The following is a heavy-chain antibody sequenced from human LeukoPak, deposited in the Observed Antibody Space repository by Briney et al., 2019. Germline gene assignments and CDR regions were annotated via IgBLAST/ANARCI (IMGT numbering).Heavy chain of an antibody. CDR1: GYSISSGYY. Sequence: SETLSLTCTVSGYSISSGYYWGWIRQPPGKGLEWIGSISHSGTTYYNPSLKSRVTISVDTSKNQFSLKVSSVTAADTAVYYCARDLGSSKYFQHWGQGTLVTVSA. CDR2: ISHSGTT. CDR3: ARDLGSSKYFQH. D-gene: IGHD6-13*01. J-gene: IGHJ1*01. V-gene: IGHV4-38-2*02.